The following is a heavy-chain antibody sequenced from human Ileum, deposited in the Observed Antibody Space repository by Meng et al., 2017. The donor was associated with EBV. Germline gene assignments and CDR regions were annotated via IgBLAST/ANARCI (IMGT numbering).Heavy chain of an antibody. CDR3: ASGRDYAWHS. CDR1: GDSISSNNW. J-gene: IGHJ4*02. V-gene: IGHV4-4*02. CDR2: IYHSGST. Sequence: QVQLREPGPGLVKPSGTLSRTCAVSGDSISSNNWWSWVRQPPGKGLEWIGEIYHSGSTNYNPSFKSRVTMSVDKSKNQISLNLSSVTAADTAVYYCASGRDYAWHSWGRGTLVTVSS. D-gene: IGHD4-17*01.